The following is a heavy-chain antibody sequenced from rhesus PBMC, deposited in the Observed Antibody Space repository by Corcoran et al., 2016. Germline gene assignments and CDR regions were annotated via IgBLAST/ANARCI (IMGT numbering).Heavy chain of an antibody. J-gene: IGHJ6*01. V-gene: IGHV4-65*01. CDR2: ISGSSGST. Sequence: QVQLQESGPGLVKPSETLSLTCAVPGGPVSSSNWWSGIRQPPGKGLEWIGYISGSSGSTYYNPSLKRRVTISSDTSKNQFSLKLSSVTAADTAVYYCARGYSLDSWGQGVVVTVSS. CDR3: ARGYSLDS. CDR1: GGPVSSSNW.